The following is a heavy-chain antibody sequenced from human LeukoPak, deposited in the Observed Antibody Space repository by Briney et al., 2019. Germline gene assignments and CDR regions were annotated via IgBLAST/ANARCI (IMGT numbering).Heavy chain of an antibody. J-gene: IGHJ6*03. V-gene: IGHV3-23*01. D-gene: IGHD1-14*01. CDR2: ISGSGGST. CDR1: GFTFSSYA. Sequence: GGSLGFSCAASGFTFSSYAMSWVRQAPGKGLEWVSAISGSGGSTYYADSVKGRFTISRDNSKNALYLQMNSLIAEDTAVYYCAKTGFQWGYYFYYMDVWGKGTTVTVSS. CDR3: AKTGFQWGYYFYYMDV.